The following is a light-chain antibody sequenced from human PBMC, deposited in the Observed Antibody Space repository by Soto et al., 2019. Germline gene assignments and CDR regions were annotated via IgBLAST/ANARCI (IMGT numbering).Light chain of an antibody. Sequence: QSVLTQPASVSGSPGQSITISCTGTASDVGAYDYVSWYRQDPGKAPKVMIYEVSNRPSGVSNRFSGSKSGNTASLTISGLQAEDEADYYCSSYTSSSSLVFGTGTKVTVL. CDR1: ASDVGAYDY. V-gene: IGLV2-14*01. CDR2: EVS. CDR3: SSYTSSSSLV. J-gene: IGLJ1*01.